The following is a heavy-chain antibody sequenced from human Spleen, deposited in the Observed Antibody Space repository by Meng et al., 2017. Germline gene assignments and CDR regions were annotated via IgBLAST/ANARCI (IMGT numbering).Heavy chain of an antibody. V-gene: IGHV1-3*01. CDR3: ARDGGYDWLHYFDY. CDR2: INAGTGET. D-gene: IGHD5-12*01. J-gene: IGHJ4*02. CDR1: GYTFTSSA. Sequence: QVQLVQSGAEVKKPGASVKVSCKAFGYTFTSSAIHWVRQAPGQSLEWMGWINAGTGETKYSQQFQGRVTIARDTSASTAYMELSSLTFEDTAVYYCARDGGYDWLHYFDYWGQGTLVTVSS.